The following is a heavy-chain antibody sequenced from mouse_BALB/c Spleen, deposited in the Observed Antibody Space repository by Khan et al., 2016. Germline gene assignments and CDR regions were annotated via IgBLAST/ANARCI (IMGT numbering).Heavy chain of an antibody. J-gene: IGHJ3*01. CDR3: SRAAGSSFAY. D-gene: IGHD1-1*01. CDR2: ISYSDST. Sequence: EVQLQESGPSLVKPSQTLSLTCSVTGDSITNGYWNWIRKFPGNKLDYMGYISYSDSTYYNPSLKSRISITRDTSTNQYYLQLNSVTAEDTATYYCSRAAGSSFAYWGQGTLVTVSA. CDR1: GDSITNGY. V-gene: IGHV3-8*02.